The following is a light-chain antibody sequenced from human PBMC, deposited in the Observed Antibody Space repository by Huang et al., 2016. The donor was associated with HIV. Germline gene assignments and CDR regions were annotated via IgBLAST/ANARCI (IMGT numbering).Light chain of an antibody. Sequence: DIHMTQSPSSLSASMGDSVSIACRASQYIRNYLAWHQQKPGKAPKSHLSAESRLEGGVPTRFSGGGASTYNTLTISGLQHEDFATYYCQQYYTPPLTFGGGTKVEIK. CDR3: QQYYTPPLT. CDR1: QYIRNY. V-gene: IGKV1-NL1*01. CDR2: AES. J-gene: IGKJ4*01.